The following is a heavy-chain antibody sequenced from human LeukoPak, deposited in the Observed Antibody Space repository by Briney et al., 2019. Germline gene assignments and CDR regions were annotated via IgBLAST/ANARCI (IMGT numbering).Heavy chain of an antibody. CDR3: ARGSRVLRYFDWSYDY. D-gene: IGHD3-9*01. V-gene: IGHV3-48*03. CDR2: ISSSGSTI. CDR1: GCTFSSYE. Sequence: PGGSLRLSCAASGCTFSSYEMNWVRQAPGKGLEWVSYISSSGSTIYYADSVKGRFTISRDNAKNSLYLQMNSLRAEDTAVYYCARGSRVLRYFDWSYDYWGQGTLVTVSS. J-gene: IGHJ4*02.